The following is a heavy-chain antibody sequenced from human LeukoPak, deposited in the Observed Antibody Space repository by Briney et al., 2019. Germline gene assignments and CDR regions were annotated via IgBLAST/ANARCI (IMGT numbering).Heavy chain of an antibody. D-gene: IGHD2/OR15-2a*01. J-gene: IGHJ4*02. Sequence: RGSLRLCCAASGFSFSGYWMTWVRQAPGKGLEWVANIKEDGSEKYYADFVKGRFTISRDNAKNSLDLQMNSLRAEDTAVYYFARRGSTDYWGQGTLVTVSS. CDR1: GFSFSGYW. V-gene: IGHV3-7*03. CDR3: ARRGSTDY. CDR2: IKEDGSEK.